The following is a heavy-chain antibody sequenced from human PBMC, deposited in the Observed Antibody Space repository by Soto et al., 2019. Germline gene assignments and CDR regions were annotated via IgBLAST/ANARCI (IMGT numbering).Heavy chain of an antibody. J-gene: IGHJ5*02. CDR2: IYHSGSS. Sequence: QLQLQESGSGLVKPSQTLSLTCAVSGGSISSGGYSWSWIRQPPGKGLEWIGYIYHSGSSYYNPFLKSRVIISVDRSKNQLSLNLSTVSAADTAVYYCARVPDRWGQGTLVTVSS. CDR3: ARVPDR. CDR1: GGSISSGGYS. V-gene: IGHV4-30-2*01.